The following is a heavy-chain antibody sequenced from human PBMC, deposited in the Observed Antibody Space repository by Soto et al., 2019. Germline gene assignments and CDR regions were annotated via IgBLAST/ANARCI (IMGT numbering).Heavy chain of an antibody. CDR2: IDPSGGST. CDR3: ARDLTGGPTYYDFWSGYSPVGY. V-gene: IGHV1-46*03. J-gene: IGHJ4*01. Sequence: ASVKVSCKASGYNFTSYYMHWVRQAPGQGLEWMGIIDPSGGSTSYAQKFQGRVSMTRDTSTSTVYMDLSSLRSEDTAVYYCARDLTGGPTYYDFWSGYSPVGYWG. D-gene: IGHD3-3*01. CDR1: GYNFTSYY.